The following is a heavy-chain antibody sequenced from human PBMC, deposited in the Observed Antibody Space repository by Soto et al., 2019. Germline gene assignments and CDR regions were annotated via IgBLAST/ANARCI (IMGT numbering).Heavy chain of an antibody. CDR2: IHYSGST. V-gene: IGHV4-59*01. Sequence: QVQLQESGPGLVKPSETLSLTCTVSGGSSSSYYWSWIRQPPGKGLEWIGNIHYSGSTNYNPSLKSRVTVAVDTAKTQISLQPRPMTAPDPAVYYCARLPWAEYGDIFDPWGQGTLVTVSS. J-gene: IGHJ5*02. CDR3: ARLPWAEYGDIFDP. D-gene: IGHD4-17*01. CDR1: GGSSSSYY.